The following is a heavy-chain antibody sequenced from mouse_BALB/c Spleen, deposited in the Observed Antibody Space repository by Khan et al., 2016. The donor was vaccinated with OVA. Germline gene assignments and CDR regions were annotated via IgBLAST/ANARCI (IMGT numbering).Heavy chain of an antibody. CDR1: GYTFTSYW. J-gene: IGHJ3*01. D-gene: IGHD2-1*01. CDR3: ARGYFGNYELAY. Sequence: QVQLKQSGAELVKPGASVKLSCKTSGYTFTSYWIQWVKQRPGQGLGWIGQIFPGTGTTYYTENFKGKAPLTVDTSSSTAYMQLSSLTSEDAAVYCGARGYFGNYELAYWGQGTLVTVSP. V-gene: IGHV1S132*01. CDR2: IFPGTGTT.